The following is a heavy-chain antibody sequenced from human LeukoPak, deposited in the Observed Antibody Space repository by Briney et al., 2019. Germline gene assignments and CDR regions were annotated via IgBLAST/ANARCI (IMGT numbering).Heavy chain of an antibody. CDR3: ATWTGITPY. J-gene: IGHJ4*02. D-gene: IGHD1-20*01. V-gene: IGHV3-48*04. CDR2: ISSSVSMI. Sequence: GGSLRLSCAASGFTFSSYGMHWVRQAPGKGLEWVSYISSSVSMIYYADSVKGRFTISRDNAKNSLYLRMNSLRAEDTAVYYSATWTGITPYWGQGTLVTVSS. CDR1: GFTFSSYG.